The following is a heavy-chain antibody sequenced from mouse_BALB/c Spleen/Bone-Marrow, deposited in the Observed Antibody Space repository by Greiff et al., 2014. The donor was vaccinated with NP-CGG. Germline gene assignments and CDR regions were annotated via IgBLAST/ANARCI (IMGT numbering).Heavy chain of an antibody. Sequence: VQLQQPGAELVKPGASVKLSCTASGLNIKDTFMHWMKQRPEQGLEWNGRIDLANGITKYDPKFQGKATITTDTSSNTAYLQLSSLTSEDTAVYYCASSGNYEGGAMDYWGQGTSVTVSS. CDR3: ASSGNYEGGAMDY. CDR1: GLNIKDTF. J-gene: IGHJ4*01. V-gene: IGHV14-3*02. CDR2: IDLANGIT. D-gene: IGHD2-1*01.